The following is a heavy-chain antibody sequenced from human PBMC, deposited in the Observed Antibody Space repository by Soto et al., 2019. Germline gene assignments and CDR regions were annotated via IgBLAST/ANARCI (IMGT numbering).Heavy chain of an antibody. J-gene: IGHJ6*02. CDR1: GYTFTGYY. CDR3: ARARTSYYYGMDV. Sequence: ASVKVSCKASGYTFTGYYMHWVRQAPGQGLEWMGWINPNSGGTNYAQKFQGWVTMTRDTSISTAYMELSRLRSDDTAVYYCARARTSYYYGMDVWGQGTTVTVSS. V-gene: IGHV1-2*04. CDR2: INPNSGGT.